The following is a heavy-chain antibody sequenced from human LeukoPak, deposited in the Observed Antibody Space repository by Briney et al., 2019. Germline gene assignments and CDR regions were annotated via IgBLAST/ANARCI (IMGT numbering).Heavy chain of an antibody. CDR1: GGSITGSTYY. V-gene: IGHV4-39*02. CDR3: ARRSGDWAVNWFDP. CDR2: FYYDGRT. Sequence: SETLSLTCTVSGGSITGSTYYWGWFRQPPGKGLEWIASFYYDGRTYYSPSLKSRVTISGDTSKNHFSLKLSSVTAADTTVYYCARRSGDWAVNWFDPWGQGTLVTVSS. J-gene: IGHJ5*02. D-gene: IGHD2-21*02.